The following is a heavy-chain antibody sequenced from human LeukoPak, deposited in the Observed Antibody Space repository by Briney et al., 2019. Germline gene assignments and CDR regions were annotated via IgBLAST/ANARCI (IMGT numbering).Heavy chain of an antibody. Sequence: PPGGSLRLSCAASGFTFSSYGMHWVRQAPGKGLEWVAFIRYDGSNKYYADSVKGRFTISRDNSKNTLYLQMNSLRAEDTAVYYCAKDLGYCSGTSCQNWFDPWGQGTLVTVSS. CDR3: AKDLGYCSGTSCQNWFDP. J-gene: IGHJ5*02. D-gene: IGHD2-2*03. V-gene: IGHV3-30*02. CDR1: GFTFSSYG. CDR2: IRYDGSNK.